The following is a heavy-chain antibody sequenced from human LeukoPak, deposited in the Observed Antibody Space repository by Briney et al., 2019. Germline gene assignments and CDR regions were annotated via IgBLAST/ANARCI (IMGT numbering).Heavy chain of an antibody. CDR3: ARDPYSGNYGNYYYYHMDV. CDR1: GFTVSSNY. J-gene: IGHJ6*03. Sequence: GGSLRLSCAASGFTVSSNYMSWVRQAPGRALEWVSSITSSGTYIFYADSVKGRFTISRDNAKNSLYLQMNSLGPEDTAVYYCARDPYSGNYGNYYYYHMDVWGKGTTVTISS. D-gene: IGHD1-26*01. CDR2: ITSSGTYI. V-gene: IGHV3-21*01.